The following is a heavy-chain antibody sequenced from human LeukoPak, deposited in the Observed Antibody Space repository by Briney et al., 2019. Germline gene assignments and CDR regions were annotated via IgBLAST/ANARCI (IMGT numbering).Heavy chain of an antibody. CDR1: GFTFSSYA. Sequence: PGGSLRLSCAASGFTFSSYAMSWVRQAPGKGLEWVSSISGSDGNSYYADSVKGRFTISRDNSKNTLFLQMNSLRGEGTAIYYCAKWMVRRDFSSRAFDIWGQGAMVTV. CDR3: AKWMVRRDFSSRAFDI. D-gene: IGHD3-3*01. CDR2: ISGSDGNS. V-gene: IGHV3-23*01. J-gene: IGHJ3*02.